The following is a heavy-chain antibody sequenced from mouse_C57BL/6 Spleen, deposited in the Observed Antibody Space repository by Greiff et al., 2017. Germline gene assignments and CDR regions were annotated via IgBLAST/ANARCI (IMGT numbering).Heavy chain of an antibody. CDR1: GYTFTSYW. CDR3: ARSGGLRRPFDY. CDR2: INPSNGGT. J-gene: IGHJ2*01. V-gene: IGHV1-53*01. Sequence: QVHVKQPGTELVKPGASVKLSCKASGYTFTSYWMHWVKQRPGQGLEWIGNINPSNGGTNYNEKFKSKATLTVDKSSSTAYMQLSSLTSEDSAVYYCARSGGLRRPFDYWGQGTTLTVSS. D-gene: IGHD2-4*01.